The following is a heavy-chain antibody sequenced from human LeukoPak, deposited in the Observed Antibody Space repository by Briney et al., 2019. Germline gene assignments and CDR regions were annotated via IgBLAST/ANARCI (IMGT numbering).Heavy chain of an antibody. Sequence: GGSLRLSCAASGFTFSSYAMSWVRQAPGKGLEWVSAISGSGGSTYYADSVKGRFTISRDNSKNTLYLRMNSLRAEDTAVYYCAKSQGSGEYQLLPYFDYWGQGTLVTVSS. V-gene: IGHV3-23*01. CDR1: GFTFSSYA. CDR2: ISGSGGST. J-gene: IGHJ4*02. CDR3: AKSQGSGEYQLLPYFDY. D-gene: IGHD2-2*01.